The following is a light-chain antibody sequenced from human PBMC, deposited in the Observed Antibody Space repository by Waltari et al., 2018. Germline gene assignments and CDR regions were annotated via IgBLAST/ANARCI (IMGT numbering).Light chain of an antibody. Sequence: EIVLTQSPGTLSLSPGERATLSCRASQSVCSNYLAWYHQKPGQAPRLRIYGASSRATGIPERFSGSGSGTDFTLNILSLEPEDFAVYYGQQYATSPWTSGQGTKVELK. CDR1: QSVCSNY. CDR2: GAS. J-gene: IGKJ1*01. V-gene: IGKV3-20*01. CDR3: QQYATSPWT.